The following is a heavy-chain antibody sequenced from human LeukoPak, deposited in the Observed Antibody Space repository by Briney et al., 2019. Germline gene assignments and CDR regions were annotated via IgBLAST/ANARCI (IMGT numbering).Heavy chain of an antibody. CDR2: ISWDGGST. V-gene: IGHV3-43*01. D-gene: IGHD1-26*01. CDR3: AKPLGPIPDDAFDI. J-gene: IGHJ3*02. CDR1: GFTFDDYT. Sequence: GGSLRLSCAASGFTFDDYTMHWVRQAPGKGLEWVSLISWDGGSTYYADSVKGRFTISRDNSKNTVYLQMNSLRPEDTAVYYCAKPLGPIPDDAFDIWGQGTLVTVSS.